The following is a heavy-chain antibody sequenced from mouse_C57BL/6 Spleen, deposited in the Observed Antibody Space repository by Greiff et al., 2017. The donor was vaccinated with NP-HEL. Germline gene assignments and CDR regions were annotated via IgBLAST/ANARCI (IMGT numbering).Heavy chain of an antibody. Sequence: EVKLVESGGDLVKPGGSLKLSCAASGFTFSSYGMSWVRQTPDKRLEWVATISSGGSYTYYPDSVKGRFTISRDNAKNTLYLQMSSLKSEDTAMYYCARPRGITTVVGYYFDYWGQGTTLTVSS. J-gene: IGHJ2*01. D-gene: IGHD1-1*01. V-gene: IGHV5-6*01. CDR1: GFTFSSYG. CDR2: ISSGGSYT. CDR3: ARPRGITTVVGYYFDY.